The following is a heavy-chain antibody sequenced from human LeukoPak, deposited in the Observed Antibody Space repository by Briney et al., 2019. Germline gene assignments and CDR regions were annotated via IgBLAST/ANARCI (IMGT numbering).Heavy chain of an antibody. CDR1: GFSISMYA. J-gene: IGHJ4*02. V-gene: IGHV3-7*01. CDR2: IKQDGSEK. Sequence: GGSLRLSCAASGFSISMYAMIWVRQAPGKGLEWVANIKQDGSEKYYVDSVKGRFTISRDNAKNSLYLQMNSLRAEDTAVYYCARGHSSGWRISTRPLDYWGQGTLVTASS. CDR3: ARGHSSGWRISTRPLDY. D-gene: IGHD6-19*01.